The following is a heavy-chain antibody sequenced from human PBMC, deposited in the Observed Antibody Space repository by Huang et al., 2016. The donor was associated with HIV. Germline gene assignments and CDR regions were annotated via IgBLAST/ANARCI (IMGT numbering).Heavy chain of an antibody. J-gene: IGHJ4*02. CDR2: IKSDGSST. Sequence: EVQLVESGGGLVQPGGSLRLSCAASGFTFSSYWMHWVRQVPGKGVVVVSQIKSDGSSTSYADSVKGRFTISRDNAKNTLYLQMNSLRAEDTAVYYCARGSRQGKYYYGSGTAYWGQGTLVTVSS. CDR3: ARGSRQGKYYYGSGTAY. CDR1: GFTFSSYW. D-gene: IGHD3-10*01. V-gene: IGHV3-74*01.